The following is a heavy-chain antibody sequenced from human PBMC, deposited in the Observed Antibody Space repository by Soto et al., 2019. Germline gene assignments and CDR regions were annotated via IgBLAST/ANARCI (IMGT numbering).Heavy chain of an antibody. CDR3: AKDRDGYDSHHHPA. Sequence: PGESLRLSCAASGFTFSSYAMSWVRQAPGKGLEWVSAISGSGGSTYYADSVKGRFTISRDNSKNTLYLQMNSLRAEDTAVYYCAKDRDGYDSHHHPAWGQGTLVTVSS. D-gene: IGHD5-12*01. CDR2: ISGSGGST. CDR1: GFTFSSYA. J-gene: IGHJ5*02. V-gene: IGHV3-23*01.